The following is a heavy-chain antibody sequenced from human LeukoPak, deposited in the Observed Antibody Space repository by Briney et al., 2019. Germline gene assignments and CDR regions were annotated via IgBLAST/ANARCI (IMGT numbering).Heavy chain of an antibody. CDR3: AKASSSWYVGDAFDI. CDR1: GFTFDDYA. V-gene: IGHV3-9*01. J-gene: IGHJ3*02. Sequence: PGGSLRLSCAASGFTFDDYAMHWVRQAPGKGLEWVSGISWNSGSIGYADSVKGRFTISRDNAKNSLYLQMNSLRAEDTALYYCAKASSSWYVGDAFDIWGQGTMVTVSS. CDR2: ISWNSGSI. D-gene: IGHD6-13*01.